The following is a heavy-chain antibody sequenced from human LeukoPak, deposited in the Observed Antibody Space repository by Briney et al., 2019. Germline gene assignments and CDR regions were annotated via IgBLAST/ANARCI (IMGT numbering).Heavy chain of an antibody. CDR2: IYHSGST. Sequence: SGTLSLTCAVSGGSISSSNWWSWVRQPPGKGLEWIGEIYHSGSTNYNPSLKSRVTISVDTSKNQFSLKLSSVTAADTAVYYCARGLSGDCFDYWGQGTLVTVSS. CDR1: GGSISSSNW. CDR3: ARGLSGDCFDY. J-gene: IGHJ4*02. V-gene: IGHV4-4*02. D-gene: IGHD3-10*01.